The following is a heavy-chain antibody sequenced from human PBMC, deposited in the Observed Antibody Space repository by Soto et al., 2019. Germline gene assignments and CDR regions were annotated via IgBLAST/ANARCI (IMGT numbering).Heavy chain of an antibody. Sequence: GESLKISCAASGFTFSVHSMNWVRRAPGKGLEWVSYISSTSSARYYADSARGRFTISRDNVKYSLYLQMNSLTDEDTAVYYCARDSDIYYGMDVWGQGTTVTVSS. CDR1: GFTFSVHS. J-gene: IGHJ6*02. CDR3: ARDSDIYYGMDV. CDR2: ISSTSSAR. D-gene: IGHD3-9*01. V-gene: IGHV3-48*02.